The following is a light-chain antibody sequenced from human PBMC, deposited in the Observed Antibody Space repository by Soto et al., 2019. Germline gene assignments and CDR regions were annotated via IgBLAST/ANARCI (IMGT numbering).Light chain of an antibody. J-gene: IGKJ1*01. CDR3: QQSYSTPWT. CDR1: QTTSIY. V-gene: IGKV1-39*01. Sequence: DIQMTQSPSSLSASVGDRVTITCRASQTTSIYLNWYQQKPGKAPKLLIYAASSLQSGVPSRFSGGGSGTHFTLTISRLQPEDFATYFCQQSYSTPWTFGQGTKVDIK. CDR2: AAS.